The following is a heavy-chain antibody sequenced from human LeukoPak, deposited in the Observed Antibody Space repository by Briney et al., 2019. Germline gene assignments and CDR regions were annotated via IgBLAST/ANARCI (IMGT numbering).Heavy chain of an antibody. CDR3: AREWWGPEY. J-gene: IGHJ4*02. CDR1: GFTFNTYW. D-gene: IGHD2-15*01. V-gene: IGHV3-7*01. Sequence: GGSLRLPCAASGFTFNTYWMTWVRQAPGKGLEWVANINQDGSEQNYMDSVKGRLIISRDNAENTVYLQMSSLRAEDTAVYYCAREWWGPEYWGQGTLVTVSS. CDR2: INQDGSEQ.